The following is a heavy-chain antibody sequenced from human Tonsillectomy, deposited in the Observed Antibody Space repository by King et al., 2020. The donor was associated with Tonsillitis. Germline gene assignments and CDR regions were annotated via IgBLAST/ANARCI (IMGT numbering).Heavy chain of an antibody. CDR3: ARGLPTVTTGYYFDY. Sequence: VQLVESGGGVVQPGRSLRLSCAASGFTFSNYAMHWVRQAPGKGLVWVAVISYDGSNKYYADSVKGRFTISRDNSKNTLCLQMNSLRAADTAIYYCARGLPTVTTGYYFDYWGQGTLVTVSS. CDR1: GFTFSNYA. V-gene: IGHV3-30-3*01. D-gene: IGHD4-17*01. CDR2: ISYDGSNK. J-gene: IGHJ4*02.